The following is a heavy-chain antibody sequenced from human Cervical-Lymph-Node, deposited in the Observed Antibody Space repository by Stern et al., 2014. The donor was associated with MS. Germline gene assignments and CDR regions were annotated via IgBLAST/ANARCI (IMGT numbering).Heavy chain of an antibody. CDR1: GGSVSSTNW. J-gene: IGHJ2*01. CDR2: IYHSGAS. Sequence: VQLEESGPGLVKPSGTLSLTCAVSGGSVSSTNWWSWVRQSPGKGLEWIGNIYHSGASNYRPSLRSRVSISLDNPKNHLSLHLTSVTAADTAVYYCARERQQYCNSEGCSYWYFDLWGRGTLVTVSS. CDR3: ARERQQYCNSEGCSYWYFDL. D-gene: IGHD2/OR15-2a*01. V-gene: IGHV4-4*02.